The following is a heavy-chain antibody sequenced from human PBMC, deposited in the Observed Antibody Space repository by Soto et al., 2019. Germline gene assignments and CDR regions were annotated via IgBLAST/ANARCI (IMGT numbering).Heavy chain of an antibody. CDR1: GYTFTTCD. CDR3: VVSRGWWAVNY. V-gene: IGHV1-3*01. Sequence: QVLLVQSGAEVKKPGASVQISCKASGYTFTTCDMHWVRQAPGQRLEWMGSINANNGNPKYSQRFQGRATFTRDTSATTGYMDLSSLISEDTAVYYCVVSRGWWAVNYWGQGTLVTVSS. D-gene: IGHD6-13*01. J-gene: IGHJ4*02. CDR2: INANNGNP.